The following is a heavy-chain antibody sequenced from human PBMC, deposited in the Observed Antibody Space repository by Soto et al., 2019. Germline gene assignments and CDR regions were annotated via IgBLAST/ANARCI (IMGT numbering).Heavy chain of an antibody. J-gene: IGHJ2*01. Sequence: GGSLRLSCAACGFTFSSYAMSWVRQAPGKXLEWVSGISGSGGSTYYADSVKGRFTISRDNSKNTLYLQVSSLRAEDTAVYYCAKATGYCSGGSCYWHIDLWGRGTLVTVSS. V-gene: IGHV3-23*01. CDR3: AKATGYCSGGSCYWHIDL. CDR2: ISGSGGST. CDR1: GFTFSSYA. D-gene: IGHD2-15*01.